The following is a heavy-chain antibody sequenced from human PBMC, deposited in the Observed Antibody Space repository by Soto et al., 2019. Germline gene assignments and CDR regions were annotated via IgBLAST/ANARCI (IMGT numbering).Heavy chain of an antibody. D-gene: IGHD6-19*01. CDR3: ARGRVEDSSGWAIYFDY. J-gene: IGHJ4*02. CDR1: GFTFSGYS. V-gene: IGHV3-64*01. CDR2: INTNGVNT. Sequence: VQLVESGGGLVQPGGSLRLSGAASGFTFSGYSMFWVRQAPGKGLEYVSAINTNGVNTFYAKSVKGRFTISRDNSKNTMYLQMGSLRAEDMAVYYCARGRVEDSSGWAIYFDYWGQGTLVTVSS.